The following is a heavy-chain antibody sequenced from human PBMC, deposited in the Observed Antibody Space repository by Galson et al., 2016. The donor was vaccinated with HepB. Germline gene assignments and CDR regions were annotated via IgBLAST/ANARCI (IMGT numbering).Heavy chain of an antibody. Sequence: SLRLSCAASGFTFSSYSLNWVRQAPGKGLEWVSSISSSSGYIYYADSVKGRFTVSRDNARNSLYLQMNSLRAEDTAVYYCARAPYQLLWYFDNWGQGNLVTVSS. J-gene: IGHJ4*02. D-gene: IGHD2-2*01. V-gene: IGHV3-21*01. CDR1: GFTFSSYS. CDR3: ARAPYQLLWYFDN. CDR2: ISSSSGYI.